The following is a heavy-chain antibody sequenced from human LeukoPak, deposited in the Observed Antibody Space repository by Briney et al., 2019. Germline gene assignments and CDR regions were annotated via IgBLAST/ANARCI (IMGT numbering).Heavy chain of an antibody. CDR3: AREAGVRGVPNWFDP. CDR2: IYHSGST. CDR1: GGSISSGGYY. V-gene: IGHV4-30-2*01. J-gene: IGHJ5*02. D-gene: IGHD3-10*01. Sequence: PSETLSLTCTVSGGSISSGGYYWSWIRQPPGKGLEWIGYIYHSGSTYYNPSLKSRVTISVDRSKNQFSLKLSSVTAADTAVYYCAREAGVRGVPNWFDPWGQGTLVTVSS.